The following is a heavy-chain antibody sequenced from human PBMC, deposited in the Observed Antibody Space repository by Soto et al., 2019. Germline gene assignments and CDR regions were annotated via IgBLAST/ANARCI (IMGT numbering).Heavy chain of an antibody. J-gene: IGHJ4*02. V-gene: IGHV3-53*02. CDR3: ATVSSPFGY. D-gene: IGHD3-16*01. Sequence: EVQLVGTGGGLIQPGGSLRLSCAVSGFTVRSNYRSWVRQAPGKGLEWVSIIYSSGNTYYADSVKGRFTMSRDTSNNTVFLQMSSLRAEDTAVYYCATVSSPFGYWGQGTLVTVSS. CDR1: GFTVRSNY. CDR2: IYSSGNT.